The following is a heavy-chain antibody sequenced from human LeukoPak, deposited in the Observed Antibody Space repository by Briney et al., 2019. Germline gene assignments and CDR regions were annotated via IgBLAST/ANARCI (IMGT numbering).Heavy chain of an antibody. CDR2: IIPNLGTT. CDR1: GGTSNSHA. Sequence: SVKVSCKASGGTSNSHAISWVRQAPGQGLEWMGRIIPNLGTTNRAQNFQDRVTLTADKSTNTAYMELTSLPSDDTAVYYCATTNDGGGYQWGDFFDFWGQGTLVTASS. J-gene: IGHJ4*02. V-gene: IGHV1-69*04. CDR3: ATTNDGGGYQWGDFFDF. D-gene: IGHD3-22*01.